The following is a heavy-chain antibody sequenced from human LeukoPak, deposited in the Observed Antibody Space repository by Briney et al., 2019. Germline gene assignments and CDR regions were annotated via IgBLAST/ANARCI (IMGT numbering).Heavy chain of an antibody. Sequence: GGSLRLSCAASGFTFSSYTMTWVRQAPGKGLEWVSYINSAGGAIHYADSVKGRFTISRDNAKNSLYLQMNSLRDEDTAIYYCARSVIGTSMDAFETWGQGTMVTVSS. CDR2: INSAGGAI. D-gene: IGHD2/OR15-2a*01. CDR3: ARSVIGTSMDAFET. J-gene: IGHJ3*02. CDR1: GFTFSSYT. V-gene: IGHV3-48*02.